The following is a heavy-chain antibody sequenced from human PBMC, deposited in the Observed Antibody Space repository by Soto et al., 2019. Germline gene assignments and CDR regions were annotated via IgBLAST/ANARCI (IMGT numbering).Heavy chain of an antibody. CDR3: AKDRKTGSGWYWDY. Sequence: EVPLLESGGGLFQPGGSLRLSCAASGFTFSSYAMSWVRQAPGKGLEWVSGISASGVSTYYADSVKGRFTISRDNSENTLYLQMNSLRAEDTALYYCAKDRKTGSGWYWDYWGQGTLVTVSS. D-gene: IGHD6-19*01. CDR1: GFTFSSYA. CDR2: ISASGVST. V-gene: IGHV3-23*01. J-gene: IGHJ4*02.